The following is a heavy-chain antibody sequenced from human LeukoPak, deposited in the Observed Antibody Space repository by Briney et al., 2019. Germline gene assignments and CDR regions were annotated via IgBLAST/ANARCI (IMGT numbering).Heavy chain of an antibody. Sequence: GASVKVSCKASGYSFTSHDINWVRQATGQGLEWMGWMKPNSGNTGYAQKFQDRVTMTRNTSISTAYLELSSLGSEDTAMYYCASALKRGSAGTLIDHWGQGTLVTVSS. CDR2: MKPNSGNT. CDR1: GYSFTSHD. D-gene: IGHD6-13*01. CDR3: ASALKRGSAGTLIDH. J-gene: IGHJ4*02. V-gene: IGHV1-8*01.